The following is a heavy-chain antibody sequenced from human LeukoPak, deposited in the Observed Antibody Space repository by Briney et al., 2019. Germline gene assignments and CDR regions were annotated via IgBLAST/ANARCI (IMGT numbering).Heavy chain of an antibody. D-gene: IGHD4-17*01. CDR3: ARQPHYGPRIDP. J-gene: IGHJ5*02. CDR1: GGSISSYY. Sequence: PSETLSLTCTVSGGSISSYYWSWIRQPAGKGLEWIGRIYTSGSTNYNPSLKSRVTISVDTSKNQFSLNLSSVTAADTAVCYCARQPHYGPRIDPWGQGTLVTVSS. CDR2: IYTSGST. V-gene: IGHV4-4*07.